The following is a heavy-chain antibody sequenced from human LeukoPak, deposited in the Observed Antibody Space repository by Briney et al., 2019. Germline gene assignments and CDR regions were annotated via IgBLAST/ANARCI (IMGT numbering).Heavy chain of an antibody. J-gene: IGHJ5*02. CDR1: GGSISSHY. Sequence: SETLSLTCTVSGGSISSHYWSWIRQPPGKGLEWIGRIETSGNTNYKPSLKSRVTISVDTSKNQFSLKLSSVTAADTAVYYCARLRHYGSGSYPMTGNWFDPWGQGTLVSVSS. CDR3: ARLRHYGSGSYPMTGNWFDP. V-gene: IGHV4-4*08. D-gene: IGHD3-10*01. CDR2: IETSGNT.